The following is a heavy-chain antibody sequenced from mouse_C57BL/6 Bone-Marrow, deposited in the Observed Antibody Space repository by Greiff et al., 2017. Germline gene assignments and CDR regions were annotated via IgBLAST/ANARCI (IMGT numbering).Heavy chain of an antibody. CDR3: ARRREGGYYFDY. Sequence: QVQLQQPGAELVKPGASVKMSCKASGYTFTSYWITWVKQRPGQGLEWIGDIYPGSGSTNYNEKFKSKATLTVDTSSSTAYMELSSLTSEDSAVSYGARRREGGYYFDYWGQGTTLTVSS. CDR1: GYTFTSYW. J-gene: IGHJ2*01. V-gene: IGHV1-55*01. CDR2: IYPGSGST.